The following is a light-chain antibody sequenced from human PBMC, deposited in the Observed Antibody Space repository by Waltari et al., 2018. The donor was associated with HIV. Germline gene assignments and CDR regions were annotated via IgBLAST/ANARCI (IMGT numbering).Light chain of an antibody. Sequence: AYWFQQKTGQAPKTLIYDTDNKHSWTPARFSGSLLGGKAALTLSGAQPEDEAKYYCLLSYAGARPVVFGGGTQLTVL. CDR2: DTD. CDR3: LLSYAGARPVV. V-gene: IGLV7-46*01. J-gene: IGLJ2*01.